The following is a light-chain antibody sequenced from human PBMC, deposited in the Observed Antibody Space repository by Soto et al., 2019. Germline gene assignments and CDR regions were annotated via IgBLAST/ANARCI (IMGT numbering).Light chain of an antibody. CDR3: SSYRSSNTGV. Sequence: QSALTQPASVSGSPGQSITISCTGTSSDVGGYNYVSWYQQHPGKAPKLMIYDVINRPSGISNRFSGSKSGNTASLTISGLQAEDEAEYYCSSYRSSNTGVFGTGTKVTVL. CDR2: DVI. CDR1: SSDVGGYNY. J-gene: IGLJ1*01. V-gene: IGLV2-14*01.